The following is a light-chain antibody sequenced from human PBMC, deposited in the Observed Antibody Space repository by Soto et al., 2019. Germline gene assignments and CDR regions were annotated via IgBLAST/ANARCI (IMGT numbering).Light chain of an antibody. CDR2: DAS. J-gene: IGKJ1*01. V-gene: IGKV3-20*01. CDR3: QQCARSPLT. CDR1: QSVTNNY. Sequence: EIVLTQSPATLSLSPGERATLSCRASQSVTNNYLAWYQQKPGQAPRLLIADASRRATGIPDRFSGSGSGTEFTLTISRLEPEDFAVYYCQQCARSPLTFGQGTKVEMK.